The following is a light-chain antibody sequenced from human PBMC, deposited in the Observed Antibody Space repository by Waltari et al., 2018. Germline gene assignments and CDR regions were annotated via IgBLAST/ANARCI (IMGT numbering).Light chain of an antibody. J-gene: IGKJ5*01. V-gene: IGKV1-5*03. Sequence: DIQMNQSPFTLSASVGDRVTITCRASQSISHWLSRYQQKPEKPPKLLIYNVSNLESGVQSRFSGIGARTEYTLTISILQPDDFATYYSQQHKSGNTFGQGTRLEIK. CDR3: QQHKSGNT. CDR1: QSISHW. CDR2: NVS.